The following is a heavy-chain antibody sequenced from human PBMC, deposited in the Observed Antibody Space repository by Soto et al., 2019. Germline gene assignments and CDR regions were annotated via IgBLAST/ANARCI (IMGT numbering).Heavy chain of an antibody. CDR3: AHQRAYYYDSTNEFDY. V-gene: IGHV2-5*02. Sequence: QITLKESGPTLMKPTQTLTLTCTFSGFSLTTTGVGVGWIRQSPGNALEWLALIYWDDDKRYSPSLKSRLTITRDTSKHQGVLTMTNMDPVDTATYYCAHQRAYYYDSTNEFDYWGQGTLVTVSS. D-gene: IGHD3-22*01. J-gene: IGHJ4*02. CDR2: IYWDDDK. CDR1: GFSLTTTGVG.